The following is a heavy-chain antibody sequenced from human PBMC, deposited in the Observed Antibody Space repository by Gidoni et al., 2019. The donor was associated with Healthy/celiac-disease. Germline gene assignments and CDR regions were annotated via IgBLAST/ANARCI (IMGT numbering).Heavy chain of an antibody. CDR1: GFTFSSYA. Sequence: EVQLLESGGGLVQPGGSLRLSCAASGFTFSSYAMSWVRQAPGKGLEGVSAISGSGGSTYYADSVKGRFTISRDNSKNTLYLQMNSLRAEDTAVYYCAKDEYDSSGYYTFDYWGQGTLVTVSS. D-gene: IGHD3-22*01. CDR3: AKDEYDSSGYYTFDY. J-gene: IGHJ4*02. V-gene: IGHV3-23*01. CDR2: ISGSGGST.